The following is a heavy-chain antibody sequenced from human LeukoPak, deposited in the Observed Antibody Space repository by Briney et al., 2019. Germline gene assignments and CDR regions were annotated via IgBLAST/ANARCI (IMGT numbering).Heavy chain of an antibody. Sequence: SETLSLTCTVSGGSISSSSYYWGWIRQPPGKGLEWIGSIYYSGSTYYNPSLKSRVTISVDTSKNQFSLKLSSVTAADTAVYYCARGTTIFGVVPLFDYWGQGTLVTVSS. CDR3: ARGTTIFGVVPLFDY. CDR1: GGSISSSSYY. V-gene: IGHV4-39*07. CDR2: IYYSGST. J-gene: IGHJ4*02. D-gene: IGHD3-3*01.